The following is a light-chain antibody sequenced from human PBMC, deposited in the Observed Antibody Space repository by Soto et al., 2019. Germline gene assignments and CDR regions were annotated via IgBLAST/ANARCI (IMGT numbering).Light chain of an antibody. CDR1: SGHSSYA. Sequence: QSVLTQSPSASASLGASVKLTCTLSSGHSSYAIAWHQQQPEKGPRYLLKLNSDGSHSNGDGIPDCFSGSSSGAERYLTISSLQSYDEADYYCQTCGTGIRVFGGGTKVTVL. CDR3: QTCGTGIRV. CDR2: LNSDGSH. V-gene: IGLV4-69*01. J-gene: IGLJ3*02.